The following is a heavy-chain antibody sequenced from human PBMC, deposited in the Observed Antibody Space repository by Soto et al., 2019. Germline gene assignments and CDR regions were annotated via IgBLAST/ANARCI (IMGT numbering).Heavy chain of an antibody. V-gene: IGHV1-18*01. Sequence: QVQLVQSGAEVKKPGAPVKVSCKASGYTFTSYGISWVRQAPGQGLEWMGWISAYNGNTNYAQKLQGRVILTTDTPTSRAYMELRSLRSDDTAVHYCARAGSVVPYYYYGMDVWGQGTTVTVSS. CDR3: ARAGSVVPYYYYGMDV. J-gene: IGHJ6*02. CDR2: ISAYNGNT. CDR1: GYTFTSYG. D-gene: IGHD2-8*02.